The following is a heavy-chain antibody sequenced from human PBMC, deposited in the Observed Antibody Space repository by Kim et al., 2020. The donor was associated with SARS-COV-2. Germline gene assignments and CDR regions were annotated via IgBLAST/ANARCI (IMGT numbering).Heavy chain of an antibody. CDR2: IYYSGST. J-gene: IGHJ4*02. V-gene: IGHV4-39*01. Sequence: SETLSLTCTVSGGSISSSSYYWGWIRQPPGKGLEWIGSIYYSGSTYYNPSLKSRVTISVDTSKNQFSLKLSSVTAADTALYYCARQTGSYGYLYYFDYWGQGTLVTVSS. D-gene: IGHD5-18*01. CDR3: ARQTGSYGYLYYFDY. CDR1: GGSISSSSYY.